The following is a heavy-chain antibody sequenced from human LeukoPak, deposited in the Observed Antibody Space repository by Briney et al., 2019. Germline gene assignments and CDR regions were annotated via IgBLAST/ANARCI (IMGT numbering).Heavy chain of an antibody. D-gene: IGHD6-13*01. J-gene: IGHJ4*02. CDR1: GFTFGDYW. Sequence: WGYLSLSCAASGFTFGDYWMSWVRQAPGKGLEWVANINQDASEKVYVDSVKGRFTISTDNAKNSLYLQVNSLRAEDTAVYYCARHDNTAWYCLTNWGQGTLVTVSS. CDR2: INQDASEK. CDR3: ARHDNTAWYCLTN. V-gene: IGHV3-7*01.